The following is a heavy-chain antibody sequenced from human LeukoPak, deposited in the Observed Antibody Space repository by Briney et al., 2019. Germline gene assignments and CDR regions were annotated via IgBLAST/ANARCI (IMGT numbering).Heavy chain of an antibody. Sequence: PSEALSLTCTVSGGSISSGNYYWAWIRQPPGKGLEWIGSIYYSGSTYYKPSLKSRVTMSVDTSKNQFSLKLSSVTAADTAVYYCARDRQQLVRGDHFDYWGQGTLVTVSS. D-gene: IGHD6-13*01. J-gene: IGHJ4*02. CDR2: IYYSGST. V-gene: IGHV4-39*07. CDR3: ARDRQQLVRGDHFDY. CDR1: GGSISSGNYY.